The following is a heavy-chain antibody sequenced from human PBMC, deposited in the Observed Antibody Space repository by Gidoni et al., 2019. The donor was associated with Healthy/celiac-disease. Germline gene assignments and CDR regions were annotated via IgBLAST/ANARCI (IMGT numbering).Heavy chain of an antibody. Sequence: QVQLVQSGAEVKKPGSSVKVSCKASGGTFSSYAISWVRQAPGQGLEWMGGFIPIFGTANYAQKFQGRVTITADESTSTAYMELSSLRSEDTAVYYCARSPGSAKGGYSSSWYHYYYYYGMDVWGQGTTVTVSS. CDR2: FIPIFGTA. D-gene: IGHD6-13*01. J-gene: IGHJ6*02. CDR3: ARSPGSAKGGYSSSWYHYYYYYGMDV. CDR1: GGTFSSYA. V-gene: IGHV1-69*12.